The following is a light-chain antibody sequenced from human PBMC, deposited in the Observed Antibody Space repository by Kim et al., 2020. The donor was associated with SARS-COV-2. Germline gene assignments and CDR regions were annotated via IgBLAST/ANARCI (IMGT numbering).Light chain of an antibody. CDR1: QVTSSY. CDR2: AAS. V-gene: IGKV1-8*01. J-gene: IGKJ4*01. Sequence: ASTGDRGTITCGASQVTSSYLSWYQQKPGKAPKLLIDAASTLQSGVPSRFSGSGSGTDFTLTISCLQSEDFATYYCQQYYSYPLTFGGGTKVEI. CDR3: QQYYSYPLT.